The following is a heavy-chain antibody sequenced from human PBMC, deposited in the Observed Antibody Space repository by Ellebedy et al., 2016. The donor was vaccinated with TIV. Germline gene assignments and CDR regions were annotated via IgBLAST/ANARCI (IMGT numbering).Heavy chain of an antibody. J-gene: IGHJ4*02. CDR3: TTDFYDSSGPVDY. D-gene: IGHD3-22*01. CDR2: VKSKTDGGTT. CDR1: GFTFSNAW. V-gene: IGHV3-15*01. Sequence: GESLKISCAASGFTFSNAWMSWVRPAPGKGLEWVGRVKSKTDGGTTDYAAPVKGRFTITRDDSKNTLYLQMNSLKTEDTAVYYCTTDFYDSSGPVDYWGQGTLVTVSS.